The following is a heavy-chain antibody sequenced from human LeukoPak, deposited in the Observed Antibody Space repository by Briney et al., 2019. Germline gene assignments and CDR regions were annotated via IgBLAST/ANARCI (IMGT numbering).Heavy chain of an antibody. V-gene: IGHV4-4*07. D-gene: IGHD3-10*01. CDR1: GGSISSYY. Sequence: PSETLSLTCTVSGGSISSYYWSWIRQPAGKGLEWIGRIYTSGSTNYNPSLKSRVTMSVDTSKNQFSLKLSSVTAADTAVYYCAREVGWFGETPTSYYYYYMDVWGKGTTVTISS. J-gene: IGHJ6*03. CDR2: IYTSGST. CDR3: AREVGWFGETPTSYYYYYMDV.